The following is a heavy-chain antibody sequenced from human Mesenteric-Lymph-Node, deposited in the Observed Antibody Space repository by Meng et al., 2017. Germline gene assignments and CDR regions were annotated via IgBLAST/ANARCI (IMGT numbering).Heavy chain of an antibody. Sequence: QVQLQASGPGLVKPSQTLSLTCTVSGDSFNSPDYYWSWIRQPPEKGLEWIGYIYYSGSTYYNPSLKSRVTISVDTSKNQFSLKLSSVTPEDTAVYYCARDSSSSAYSPFDYWGQGTLVTVSS. CDR3: ARDSSSSAYSPFDY. D-gene: IGHD3-22*01. V-gene: IGHV4-30-4*01. J-gene: IGHJ4*02. CDR1: GDSFNSPDYY. CDR2: IYYSGST.